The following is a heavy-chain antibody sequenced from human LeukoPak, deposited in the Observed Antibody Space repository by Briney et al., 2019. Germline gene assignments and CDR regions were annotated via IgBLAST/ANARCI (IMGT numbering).Heavy chain of an antibody. CDR2: IYYSGST. V-gene: IGHV4-59*01. Sequence: SETLTLTCTVSDGSISSYYWSWIRQPPGKGLEWIGYIYYSGSTNYNPSLKSRVTISVDTSKNQFSLKLSSVTAADTAVYYCARVLVGAIYFYYTGQGTLVTVSS. CDR1: DGSISSYY. J-gene: IGHJ4*02. D-gene: IGHD1-26*01. CDR3: ARVLVGAIYFYY.